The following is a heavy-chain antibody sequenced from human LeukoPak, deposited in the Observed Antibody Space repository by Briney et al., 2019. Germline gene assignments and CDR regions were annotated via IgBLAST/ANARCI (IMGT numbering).Heavy chain of an antibody. CDR1: GFTFYDYA. CDR3: AKDQATFGIYDDGMDV. Sequence: PGRSLRLSCAASGFTFYDYAMYWVRQSPGKGLEWVSGISWNSGNTGYADSVRGRFTISRDNAKKSLYLQMNSLRDEDTAFYYCAKDQATFGIYDDGMDVWGQGTKVTVSS. D-gene: IGHD3-3*01. J-gene: IGHJ6*02. V-gene: IGHV3-9*01. CDR2: ISWNSGNT.